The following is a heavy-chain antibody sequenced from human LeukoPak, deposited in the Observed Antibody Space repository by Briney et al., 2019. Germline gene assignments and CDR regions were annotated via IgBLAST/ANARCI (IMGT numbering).Heavy chain of an antibody. CDR3: AICGYSGYDGPYYYYYMDV. CDR1: GGTFSSYA. D-gene: IGHD5-12*01. V-gene: IGHV1-69*13. CDR2: IIPIFGTA. J-gene: IGHJ6*03. Sequence: GASVKVSCKASGGTFSSYAISWVRQAPGQGLEWMGGIIPIFGTANYARKFQGRVTITADESTSTAYMELSSLRSEDTAVYYCAICGYSGYDGPYYYYYMDVWGKGTTVTISS.